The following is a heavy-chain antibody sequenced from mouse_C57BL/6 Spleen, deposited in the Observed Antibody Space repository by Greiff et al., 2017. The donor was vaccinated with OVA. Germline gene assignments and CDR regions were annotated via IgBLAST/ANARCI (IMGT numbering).Heavy chain of an antibody. CDR1: GYSITSGYD. J-gene: IGHJ1*03. CDR3: ARVPYYYGSTHWYFDV. Sequence: DVKLVESGPGMVKPSQSLSLTCTVTGYSITSGYDWHWIRHFPGNKLEWMGYISYSGSTNYNPSLKSRISITHDTSKNHFFLKLNSVTTEDTATYYCARVPYYYGSTHWYFDVWGTGTTVTVSS. V-gene: IGHV3-1*01. D-gene: IGHD1-1*01. CDR2: ISYSGST.